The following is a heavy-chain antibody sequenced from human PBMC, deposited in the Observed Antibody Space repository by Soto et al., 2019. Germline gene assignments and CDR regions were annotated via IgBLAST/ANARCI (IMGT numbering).Heavy chain of an antibody. CDR2: INHSGST. J-gene: IGHJ6*02. D-gene: IGHD4-17*01. CDR3: ARGLSGAVTHFLYGMDV. CDR1: GGSFSGYY. Sequence: SETLSLTCAVYGGSFSGYYWSWIRQPPGKGLEWIGEINHSGSTNYNPSLKSRVTISVDTSKNQFSLKLSSVTAADTAVYYCARGLSGAVTHFLYGMDVWGQGTTVTVSS. V-gene: IGHV4-34*01.